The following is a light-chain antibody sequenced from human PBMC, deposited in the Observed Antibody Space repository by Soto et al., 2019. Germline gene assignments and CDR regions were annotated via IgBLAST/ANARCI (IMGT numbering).Light chain of an antibody. CDR2: DAS. CDR3: QQRSNWPT. V-gene: IGKV3-11*01. Sequence: IVLTPSPATLSLSPGERATLSCRASQIISLYLTWYQHKPAQAPSLLIYDASNRTNGIPTRFSGSGHGTAFALTISSLGPKDFAVYCCQQRSNWPTFGQGTRLEIK. J-gene: IGKJ5*01. CDR1: QIISLY.